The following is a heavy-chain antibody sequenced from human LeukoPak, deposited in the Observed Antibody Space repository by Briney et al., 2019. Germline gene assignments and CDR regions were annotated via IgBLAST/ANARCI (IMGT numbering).Heavy chain of an antibody. V-gene: IGHV1-18*04. CDR3: ARWRGANVLRYFDYEMEPAAPSGHFDY. J-gene: IGHJ4*02. Sequence: ASVKVSCKASGYTLTSNGISWVRQAPGQGLEWMGWISVYNGNTNYAQKLQGRVTMTTDTSTSTAYMELRSLRSDDTAVYYCARWRGANVLRYFDYEMEPAAPSGHFDYWGQGTLVTVSS. CDR1: GYTLTSNG. CDR2: ISVYNGNT. D-gene: IGHD3-9*01.